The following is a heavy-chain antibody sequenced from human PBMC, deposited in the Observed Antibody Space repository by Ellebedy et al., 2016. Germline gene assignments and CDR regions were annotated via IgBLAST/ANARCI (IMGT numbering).Heavy chain of an antibody. J-gene: IGHJ4*02. V-gene: IGHV4-59*08. CDR2: IFHSGNT. CDR3: AGFMVRGGIKDY. D-gene: IGHD3-10*01. Sequence: SETLSLTXTVSGGSISGYYWTWIRRAPGKGLEWIGYIFHSGNTNYNPSLKSRVTMSVDRSKNQFSLKLTSVTAADTAVYYCAGFMVRGGIKDYWGQGTLVTVSS. CDR1: GGSISGYY.